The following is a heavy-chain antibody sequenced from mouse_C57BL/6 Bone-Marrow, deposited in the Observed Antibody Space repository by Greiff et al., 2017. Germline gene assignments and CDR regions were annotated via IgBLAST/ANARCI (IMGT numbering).Heavy chain of an antibody. CDR3: ARDVYGSSPCDY. CDR1: GYPFTSYW. Sequence: VQLQQPGAELVRPGTSVKLSCKASGYPFTSYWMHWVKQRPGQGLEWIGVIDPSDSYTNYNQKFKGKATLTVDTSSSTAYMQLSSLTSEDSAVYYCARDVYGSSPCDYWGQGTTLTVSS. D-gene: IGHD1-1*01. CDR2: IDPSDSYT. V-gene: IGHV1-59*01. J-gene: IGHJ2*01.